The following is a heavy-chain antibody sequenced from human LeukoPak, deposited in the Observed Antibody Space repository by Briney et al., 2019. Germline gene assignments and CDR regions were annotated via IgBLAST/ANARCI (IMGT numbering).Heavy chain of an antibody. CDR2: IYYSGST. CDR1: GGSISSSSYY. V-gene: IGHV4-39*07. CDR3: ARDLGGLYYGEDS. Sequence: PSETLSLTCTVSGGSISSSSYYWGWIRQPPGKGLEWIGSIYYSGSTYYNPSLKSRVTMSVDTSKNQFSLNLSSVTAADTAVYYCARDLGGLYYGEDSWGQGTLVTVSS. D-gene: IGHD3-16*01. J-gene: IGHJ4*02.